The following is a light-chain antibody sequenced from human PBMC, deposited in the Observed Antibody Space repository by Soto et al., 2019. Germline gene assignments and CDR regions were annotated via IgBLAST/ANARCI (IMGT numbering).Light chain of an antibody. Sequence: EIVLTQSPATLSLSPGERATLSCRASQSVSSYLGWFQQKPGQAPRLLIYDASNRATGIPARFSGSGSGTDFTLTISRLEPEDFAMYYCHHYETFGQGTKVDIK. J-gene: IGKJ1*01. CDR2: DAS. V-gene: IGKV3-11*01. CDR1: QSVSSY. CDR3: HHYET.